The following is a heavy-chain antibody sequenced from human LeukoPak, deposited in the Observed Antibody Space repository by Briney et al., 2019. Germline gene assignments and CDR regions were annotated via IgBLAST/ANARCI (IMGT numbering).Heavy chain of an antibody. D-gene: IGHD3-10*01. Sequence: SETLSLTCAIYDASFSGYYWSWIRQPPGKGLEWIGEIHPSGSPSYNPSLESRTIISVDASKNQFSLILNSVTAADTALYFCSRSGDASKAGKYWGQGALVTVSS. CDR2: IHPSGSP. V-gene: IGHV4-34*01. CDR1: DASFSGYY. CDR3: SRSGDASKAGKY. J-gene: IGHJ4*02.